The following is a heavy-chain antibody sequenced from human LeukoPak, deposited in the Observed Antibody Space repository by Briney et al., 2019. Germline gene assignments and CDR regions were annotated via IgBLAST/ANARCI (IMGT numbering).Heavy chain of an antibody. D-gene: IGHD2-2*01. V-gene: IGHV4-34*01. CDR3: ARDSNPQWYCSSTSCYDRFDP. Sequence: SETLSLTCAVNGGSFSDFYSSWIRQPPGKGLEWIGQISPSGGTIYNPSLESRVTISVDTSKKQFSLKVNSVTAADTAVYYCARDSNPQWYCSSTSCYDRFDPWGQGTLVTVSS. J-gene: IGHJ5*02. CDR1: GGSFSDFY. CDR2: ISPSGGT.